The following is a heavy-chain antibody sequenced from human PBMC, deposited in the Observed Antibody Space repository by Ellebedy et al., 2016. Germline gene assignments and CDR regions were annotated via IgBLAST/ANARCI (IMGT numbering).Heavy chain of an antibody. CDR1: GFTFSSYS. D-gene: IGHD2-15*01. Sequence: GESLKISCAASGFTFSSYSMNWVRQAPGKGLEWVSSISSSSSYIYYADSVKGRFTISRDNAKNSLYLQMNSLRAEDTAVYYCARDLRDCSGGSCYVAFDIWGQGTMVTVSS. V-gene: IGHV3-21*01. CDR2: ISSSSSYI. J-gene: IGHJ3*02. CDR3: ARDLRDCSGGSCYVAFDI.